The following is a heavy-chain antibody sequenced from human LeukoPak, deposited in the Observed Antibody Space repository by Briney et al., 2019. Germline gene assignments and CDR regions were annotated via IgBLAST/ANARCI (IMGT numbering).Heavy chain of an antibody. V-gene: IGHV3-30-3*01. D-gene: IGHD6-19*01. CDR3: ARGAVAG. CDR1: GFTFSSYA. J-gene: IGHJ3*01. Sequence: SGGSLRLSCAASGFTFSSYAMHWVRQAPGKGLEWVAVISYDGSNKYYADSVKGRFTISRDNSKNTLYLQMNSLRAEDTAVYYCARGAVAGWGQGTMVTVSS. CDR2: ISYDGSNK.